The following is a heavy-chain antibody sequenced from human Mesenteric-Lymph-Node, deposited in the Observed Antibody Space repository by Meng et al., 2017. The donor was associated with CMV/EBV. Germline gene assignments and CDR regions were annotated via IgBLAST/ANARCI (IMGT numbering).Heavy chain of an antibody. D-gene: IGHD6-6*01. J-gene: IGHJ2*01. V-gene: IGHV3-11*04. CDR3: ARVAKGTSSWYFDL. CDR2: ISNSGSTI. Sequence: DSGFTFSDYYMTWIRQAPGKGLEWVSYISNSGSTIHYADSVKGRFTISRDSAKNSLYLQMNSLRVEDTAVYYCARVAKGTSSWYFDLWGRGTLVTVSS. CDR1: GFTFSDYY.